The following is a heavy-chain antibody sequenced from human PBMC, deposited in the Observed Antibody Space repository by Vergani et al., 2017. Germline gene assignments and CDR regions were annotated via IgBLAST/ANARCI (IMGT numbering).Heavy chain of an antibody. Sequence: QLLESGGGLIQPGGSLRLSCAASGFTFNSYAMTWVRQAPGKGLEWVSGINNNGGSTYYADSVKGRFTISRDNSKNTLYLQMTGLRAVDTATNYCSKVGGSASCPYGGGAFDVWGHGTMVTVSS. CDR1: GFTFNSYA. CDR3: SKVGGSASCPYGGGAFDV. J-gene: IGHJ3*01. V-gene: IGHV3-23*01. CDR2: INNNGGST. D-gene: IGHD2-15*01.